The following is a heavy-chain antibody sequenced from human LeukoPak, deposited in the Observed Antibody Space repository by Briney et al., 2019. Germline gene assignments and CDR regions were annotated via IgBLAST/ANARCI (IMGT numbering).Heavy chain of an antibody. J-gene: IGHJ4*02. V-gene: IGHV4-34*01. Sequence: SETLSLTCAVYGGSFSGYYWSWIRQPPGKGLEWIGEINHSGSTNYNPSLKSRVTISVDTSKNQFSLKLSSVTAADTAVYYCARGTGYSSGWYDYWGQGTLVTVSS. D-gene: IGHD6-19*01. CDR1: GGSFSGYY. CDR2: INHSGST. CDR3: ARGTGYSSGWYDY.